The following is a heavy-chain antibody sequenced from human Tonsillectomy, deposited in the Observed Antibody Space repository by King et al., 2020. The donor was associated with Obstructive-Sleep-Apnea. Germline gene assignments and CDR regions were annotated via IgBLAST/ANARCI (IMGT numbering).Heavy chain of an antibody. CDR1: GGSINSYY. CDR2: IHYGGST. CDR3: ARMAASFDY. Sequence: QLQESGPGLVKPSETLSLTCTVSGGSINSYYWTWIRQPPGKGLEWIGYIHYGGSTHYHPSLASRVTISIDTSKNQFSLKLRSVTGADTAVYYCARMAASFDYWGQGALVTVSS. J-gene: IGHJ4*02. V-gene: IGHV4-59*01. D-gene: IGHD6-13*01.